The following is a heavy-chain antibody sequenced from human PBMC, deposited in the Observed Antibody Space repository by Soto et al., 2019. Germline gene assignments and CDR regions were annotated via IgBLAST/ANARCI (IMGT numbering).Heavy chain of an antibody. D-gene: IGHD3-3*01. J-gene: IGHJ4*02. CDR2: IRSKAYGGTT. CDR1: GFTFGDYA. V-gene: IGHV3-49*03. CDR3: TREAIGYYDFWSGYYKDDY. Sequence: EVQLVESGGGLVQPGRSLRLSCTASGFTFGDYAMSWFRQAPGKGLEWVGFIRSKAYGGTTEYAASVKGRFTISRDDSKSIAYLQMNSLKTEDTAVYYCTREAIGYYDFWSGYYKDDYWGQGTLVTVSS.